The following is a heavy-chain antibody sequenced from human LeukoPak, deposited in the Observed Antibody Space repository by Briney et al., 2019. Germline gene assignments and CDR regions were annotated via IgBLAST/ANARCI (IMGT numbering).Heavy chain of an antibody. J-gene: IGHJ6*02. CDR1: GFTFSNYA. V-gene: IGHV3-23*01. CDR3: APVYGMDV. CDR2: ISGGGDST. Sequence: GGSLRLSCAASGFTFSNYAMSWVRQAPGKGLEWLSAISGGGDSTWYADSVKGRFTISRDNSKNTLYLQMNSLRAEDTAVYYCAPVYGMDVWGQGTTVTVSS.